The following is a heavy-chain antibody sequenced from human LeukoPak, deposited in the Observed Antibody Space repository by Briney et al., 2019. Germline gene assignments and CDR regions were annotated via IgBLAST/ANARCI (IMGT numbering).Heavy chain of an antibody. D-gene: IGHD2-2*01. V-gene: IGHV3-15*01. CDR1: RFTFSNAW. CDR3: TTAHSGYCSSTSCYGSWTEFDY. Sequence: PGGSLRLSCAASRFTFSNAWMSWVRQAPGKGLEWVGRIKSKTDGGTTDYAAPVKGRFTISRDDSKNTLYLQMNSLKTEDTAVYYCTTAHSGYCSSTSCYGSWTEFDYWGQGTLVTVSS. J-gene: IGHJ4*02. CDR2: IKSKTDGGTT.